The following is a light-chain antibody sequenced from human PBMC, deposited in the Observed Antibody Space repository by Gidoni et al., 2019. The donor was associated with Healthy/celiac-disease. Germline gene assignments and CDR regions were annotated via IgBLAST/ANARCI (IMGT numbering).Light chain of an antibody. J-gene: IGKJ4*01. CDR2: DAS. CDR3: QQYYSYPPLT. Sequence: AIRMTQSPSSFSASTGDRVTITCRASQGISSYLAWYQQKPGKAPKLLIYDASTLQSGVPSRCSGSGSGTDFTLTISCLQSEEFATYYCQQYYSYPPLTFGGGTKVEIK. CDR1: QGISSY. V-gene: IGKV1-8*01.